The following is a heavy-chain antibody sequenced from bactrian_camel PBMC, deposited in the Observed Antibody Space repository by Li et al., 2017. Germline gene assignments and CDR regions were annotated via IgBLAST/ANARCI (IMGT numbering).Heavy chain of an antibody. CDR1: GHSRGSNC. CDR3: VAGFPLPGVCGRGDWLGGTYMY. V-gene: IGHV3S32*01. D-gene: IGHD7*01. CDR2: IRRSGGET. J-gene: IGHJ4*01. Sequence: DVQLVESGGDSVQPGGSLRLTCVVSGHSRGSNCVGWFRLPPGRAPAEREGIAAIRRSGGETWYAGSVKGRFTIGRDGVNAISLQMNNLKLEDTAVYYCVAGFPLPGVCGRGDWLGGTYMYSGQGTQVTVS.